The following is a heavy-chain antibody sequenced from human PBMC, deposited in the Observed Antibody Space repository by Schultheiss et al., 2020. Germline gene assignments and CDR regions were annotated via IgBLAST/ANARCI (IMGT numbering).Heavy chain of an antibody. D-gene: IGHD3-10*01. CDR1: GGSISSYY. Sequence: SETLSLTCTVSGGSISSYYWSWIRQPPGKGLEWIGYIYYSGSTNYNPSLKSRVTISVDTSKNQFSLKLSSVTAADTAVYYCARTYYYGSGKGGYYYGMDVWGQGTTGTV. V-gene: IGHV4-59*01. J-gene: IGHJ6*02. CDR2: IYYSGST. CDR3: ARTYYYGSGKGGYYYGMDV.